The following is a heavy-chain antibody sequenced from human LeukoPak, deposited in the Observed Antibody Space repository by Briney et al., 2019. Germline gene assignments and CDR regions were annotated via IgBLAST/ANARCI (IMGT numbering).Heavy chain of an antibody. CDR1: GGSFSGYY. V-gene: IGHV4-34*01. Sequence: PSETLSLTCAVYGGSFSGYYWSWIRQPPGKGLEWIGEINHSGSTNYNPSLKSRVTTSVDTSKNQFSLKLSSVTAADTAVYYCASLRIITMIVVVRSLPPWGQGTLVTVSS. CDR2: INHSGST. J-gene: IGHJ5*02. D-gene: IGHD3-22*01. CDR3: ASLRIITMIVVVRSLPP.